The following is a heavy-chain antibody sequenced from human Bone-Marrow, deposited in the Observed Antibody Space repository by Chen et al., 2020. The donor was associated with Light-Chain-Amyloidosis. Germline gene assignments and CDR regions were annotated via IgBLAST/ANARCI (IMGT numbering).Heavy chain of an antibody. V-gene: IGHV4-59*01. D-gene: IGHD4-17*01. CDR1: GPSISTYY. CDR2: IYYNGNI. Sequence: QAQLQESAPGLVKPSETLSLNCTVPGPSISTYYLRWIRQPPAKGLECIGHIYYNGNIKHNPSRKTRVTISEDAAKNPFSLELSSVAAADTAIYYCAKSSDYADPFDFWGPGTPVIVSS. CDR3: AKSSDYADPFDF. J-gene: IGHJ4*02.